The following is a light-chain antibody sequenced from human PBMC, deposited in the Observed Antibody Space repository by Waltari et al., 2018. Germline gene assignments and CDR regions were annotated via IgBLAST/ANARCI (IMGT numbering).Light chain of an antibody. CDR2: DVN. Sequence: QSALTQPSSVSGSPGQSITIHCTGSTRDLGYYNYVSWYQQHPGKAPKLVIYDVNNRPAGISNRFSGSKAGNTASLAISGLQAEDEADYYCSSYTSLTNLFVVFGGGTKVTVL. V-gene: IGLV2-14*03. CDR1: TRDLGYYNY. J-gene: IGLJ2*01. CDR3: SSYTSLTNLFVV.